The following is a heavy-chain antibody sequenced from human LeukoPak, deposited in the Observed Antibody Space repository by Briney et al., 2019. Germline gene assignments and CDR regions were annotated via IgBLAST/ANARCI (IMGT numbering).Heavy chain of an antibody. V-gene: IGHV3-30*02. CDR1: GFTFSSYG. J-gene: IGHJ4*02. CDR2: IRYDGSNK. D-gene: IGHD3-3*01. Sequence: GGSLRLSCAASGFTFSSYGMHWVRQAPGKGLEWVAFIRYDGSNKYYGDSVKGRFSISRDNSKKTLYLQMNSLRAEDTAVYYCARDPVSFAIFGVEPTFDYWGQGTLVTVSS. CDR3: ARDPVSFAIFGVEPTFDY.